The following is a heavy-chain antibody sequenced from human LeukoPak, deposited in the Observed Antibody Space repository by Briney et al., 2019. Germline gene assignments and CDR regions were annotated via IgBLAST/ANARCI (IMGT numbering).Heavy chain of an antibody. CDR1: GGSFSGYY. V-gene: IGHV4-34*01. CDR2: INHSGST. J-gene: IGHJ6*02. CDR3: ARVRGGTSSYYYYYGMDV. Sequence: RPSETPSLTCAVYGGSFSGYYWSWIRQPPGKGLEWIGEINHSGSTNYNPSLKSRVTISVDTSKNQFSLKLSSVTAADTAVYYCARVRGGTSSYYYYYGMDVWGQGTTVTVSS. D-gene: IGHD4-23*01.